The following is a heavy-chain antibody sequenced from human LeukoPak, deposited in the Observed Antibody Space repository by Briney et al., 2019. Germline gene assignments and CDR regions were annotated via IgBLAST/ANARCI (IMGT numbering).Heavy chain of an antibody. CDR1: GGSISSSSYY. D-gene: IGHD5-24*01. CDR2: IYYSGST. J-gene: IGHJ4*02. V-gene: IGHV4-39*07. CDR3: ARDGYNPIDY. Sequence: RASETLSLTCTVSGGSISSSSYYWGWIRQPPGKGLEWIGNIYYSGSTYYNPSLKSRVTISVDTSKNQFSLKLSSVTAADTAVYYCARDGYNPIDYWGQGTLVTVSS.